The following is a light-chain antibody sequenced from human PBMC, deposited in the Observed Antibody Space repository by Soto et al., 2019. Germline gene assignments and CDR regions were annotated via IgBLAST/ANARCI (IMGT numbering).Light chain of an antibody. CDR3: QHYGCVWT. J-gene: IGKJ1*01. CDR1: QAISNR. Sequence: IRLSLSPPHMPATAGDRVTITCRDSQAISNRSAWYQQKPEKAPKVLIYDASSVESGVQTRFSGSGAATEFILTSSRLHPDFVATYRYQHYGCVWTFGQGTKVDIK. V-gene: IGKV1-5*01. CDR2: DAS.